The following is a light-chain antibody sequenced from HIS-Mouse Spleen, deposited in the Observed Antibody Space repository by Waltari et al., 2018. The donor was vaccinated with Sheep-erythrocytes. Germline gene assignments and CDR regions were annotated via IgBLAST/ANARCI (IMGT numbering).Light chain of an antibody. J-gene: IGLJ1*01. Sequence: QSALTQPRSVSGSPGQSVTISCTGTSSDVGGYNYVSWYQQHPGKAPKLMIYDVSKRPSGVPDRSSGSKSGNTASRTISGLQAEDEADYYCCSYAGSYNHVFATGTKVTVL. V-gene: IGLV2-11*01. CDR3: CSYAGSYNHV. CDR1: SSDVGGYNY. CDR2: DVS.